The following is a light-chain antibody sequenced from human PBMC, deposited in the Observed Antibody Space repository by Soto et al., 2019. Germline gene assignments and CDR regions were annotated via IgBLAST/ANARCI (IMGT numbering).Light chain of an antibody. V-gene: IGLV1-40*01. CDR2: VNS. Sequence: QSVLTQPPSVSGAPGQRVTISCTGSSSNIGAGYDVHWYQQLPGTAPKLLIYVNSNWPSGVPDRFSGSKSGTSASLAITGLQAEDEADYYCQSYDSSLSAVVFGGGTKLTVL. CDR1: SSNIGAGYD. CDR3: QSYDSSLSAVV. J-gene: IGLJ2*01.